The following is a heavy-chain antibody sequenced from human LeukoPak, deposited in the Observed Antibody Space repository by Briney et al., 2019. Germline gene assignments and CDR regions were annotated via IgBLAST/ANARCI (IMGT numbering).Heavy chain of an antibody. CDR1: GYTFTGYY. CDR3: ARDLRDGYNFLSDY. Sequence: ASVKVSCKASGYTFTGYYIHWVRQAPGQGLEWMGWINPNSGGTNYAQKFQGRVTMTRDTSISTAYMELSRLRSDDTAVYYCARDLRDGYNFLSDYWGQGTLVTVSS. J-gene: IGHJ4*02. CDR2: INPNSGGT. D-gene: IGHD5-12*01. V-gene: IGHV1-2*02.